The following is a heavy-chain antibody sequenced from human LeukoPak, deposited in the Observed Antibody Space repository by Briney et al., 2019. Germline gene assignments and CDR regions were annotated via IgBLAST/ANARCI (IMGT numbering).Heavy chain of an antibody. CDR2: ISSGASTI. CDR1: GFTFSSYD. CDR3: AREGHSSSSDY. Sequence: PGGSLRLSCAASGFTFSSYDMNWVRQAPGKGLEWVSSISSGASTIYYADSVKGRFTISRDNAKNSLYLQINSLRVEDTAVYYCAREGHSSSSDYWGQGTLVTVSS. V-gene: IGHV3-48*04. D-gene: IGHD6-6*01. J-gene: IGHJ4*02.